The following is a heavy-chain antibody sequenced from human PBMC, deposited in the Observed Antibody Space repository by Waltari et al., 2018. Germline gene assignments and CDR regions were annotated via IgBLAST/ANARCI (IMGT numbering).Heavy chain of an antibody. CDR3: ARDMGSSSWYY. Sequence: QVQLQESGPGLVKPSETLSLTCAVPGYSISSVYYWGWLRQPPGKGLEWIGSIYHSGSTYYNPSLKSRVTISVDTSKNQFSLKLSSVTAADTAVYYCARDMGSSSWYYWGQGTLVTVSS. J-gene: IGHJ4*02. CDR2: IYHSGST. CDR1: GYSISSVYY. D-gene: IGHD6-13*01. V-gene: IGHV4-38-2*02.